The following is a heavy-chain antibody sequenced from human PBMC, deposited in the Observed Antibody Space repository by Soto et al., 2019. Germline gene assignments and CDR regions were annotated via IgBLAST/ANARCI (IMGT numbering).Heavy chain of an antibody. J-gene: IGHJ4*02. CDR2: IYYSGST. CDR1: GGSISSSSYY. D-gene: IGHD2-8*02. CDR3: ARDKITGLFDD. Sequence: SETLSLTCTVSGGSISSSSYYWGWIRQPPGKGLEWIGSIYYSGSTYYNPSLKSRVTISVDTSKNQFSLKLSSVTAADTAVYYCARDKITGLFDDWGQGTLVT. V-gene: IGHV4-39*02.